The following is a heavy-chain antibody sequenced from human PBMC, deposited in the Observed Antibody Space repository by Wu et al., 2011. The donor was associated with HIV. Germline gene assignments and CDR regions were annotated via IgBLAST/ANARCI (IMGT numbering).Heavy chain of an antibody. Sequence: QVQLVQSGAEVKKPGASVKVSCKASGYTFTGYYMNWVRQAPGQGLEWMGWINPDSGDTNFAQKFQGRVTMTTDTSTSTAYMELRSLRSDDTAVYYCARWIVATTNFDYWGQGTLVTVSS. D-gene: IGHD5-12*01. CDR3: ARWIVATTNFDY. CDR1: GYTFTGYY. CDR2: INPDSGDT. J-gene: IGHJ4*02. V-gene: IGHV1-2*02.